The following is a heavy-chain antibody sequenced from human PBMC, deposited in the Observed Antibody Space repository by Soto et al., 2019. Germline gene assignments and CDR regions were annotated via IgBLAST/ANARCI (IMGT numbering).Heavy chain of an antibody. CDR2: IYDSGST. CDR3: AIGNAWEVLLAY. D-gene: IGHD1-26*01. V-gene: IGHV4-61*01. J-gene: IGHJ4*02. Sequence: SETLSLTCTVSGLSVSRGRYYCSWIRQPPGKGLEWMGYIYDSGSTNYNPSLESRVTISVDTSKNQFSRKLSSVTAADTAVYYCAIGNAWEVLLAYWGQGSVVSVSS. CDR1: GLSVSRGRYY.